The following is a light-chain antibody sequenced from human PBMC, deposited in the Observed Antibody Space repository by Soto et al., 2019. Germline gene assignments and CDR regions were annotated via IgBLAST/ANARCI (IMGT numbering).Light chain of an antibody. CDR2: DAS. Sequence: DIQMTQSPSTLSASVGDRVTITCRASQSISNWLAWYQHKPGKAPKLLLYDASNLESGVPSTFSGSGFGTEFTLTISSLQPDDFATYYCQHYDGYSPKTVGQGTKVEIK. CDR3: QHYDGYSPKT. V-gene: IGKV1-5*01. J-gene: IGKJ1*01. CDR1: QSISNW.